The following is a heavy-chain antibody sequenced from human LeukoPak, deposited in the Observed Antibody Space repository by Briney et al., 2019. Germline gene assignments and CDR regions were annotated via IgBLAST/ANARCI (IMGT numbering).Heavy chain of an antibody. CDR1: GGSISSYY. CDR2: IYYSGST. Sequence: SETLSLTCTVSGGSISSYYWSWIRQPPGKGLEWIGYIYYSGSTNYNPSLKSRVTISVDTSKNQFSLKLSSVTAADTAVYYCARTYDFWSGCHFDYWGQGTLVTVSS. V-gene: IGHV4-59*08. CDR3: ARTYDFWSGCHFDY. D-gene: IGHD3-3*01. J-gene: IGHJ4*02.